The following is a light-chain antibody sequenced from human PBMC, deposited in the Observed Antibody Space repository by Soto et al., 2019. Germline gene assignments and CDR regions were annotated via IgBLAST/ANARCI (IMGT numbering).Light chain of an antibody. J-gene: IGKJ1*01. Sequence: EIVLTQSPGTLSLSPGERATLSRRASRSLSGSYLAWYQQRPGQAPRLLIYGASSRATGVPDRFSGSGSGTDFTLTISRLEPEDFAVYYCQQCGSAPLTFGQGAKVDIK. CDR3: QQCGSAPLT. CDR1: RSLSGSY. CDR2: GAS. V-gene: IGKV3-20*01.